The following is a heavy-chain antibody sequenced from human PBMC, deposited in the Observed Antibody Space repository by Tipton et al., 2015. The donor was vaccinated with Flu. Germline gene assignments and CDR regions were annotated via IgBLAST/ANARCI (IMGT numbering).Heavy chain of an antibody. CDR1: GGSISSYY. D-gene: IGHD2-2*01. CDR3: ARLRSSTSFDP. CDR2: IYTSGST. V-gene: IGHV4-4*08. Sequence: TLSLTCTVSGGSISSYYWSWIRQPPGKGLEWIGYIYTSGSTNYNPPLKSRVTMSVDTSKNQFSLKLSSVTAADTAVYYCARLRSSTSFDPWGQGTLVTVSS. J-gene: IGHJ5*02.